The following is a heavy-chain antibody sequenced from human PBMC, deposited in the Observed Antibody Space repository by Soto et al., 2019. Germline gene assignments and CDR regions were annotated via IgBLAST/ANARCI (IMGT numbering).Heavy chain of an antibody. D-gene: IGHD2-15*01. Sequence: PGGSLRLSCAASGFTFSSYAMSWVRQAPGKGLEWVSAISGSGGSTYYADSVKGRFTISRDNSKNTLYLQMNSLRAEDTAVYYCAKDGIVVVVAATPVNWFDPWGQGTLVTVSS. J-gene: IGHJ5*02. CDR3: AKDGIVVVVAATPVNWFDP. CDR2: ISGSGGST. CDR1: GFTFSSYA. V-gene: IGHV3-23*01.